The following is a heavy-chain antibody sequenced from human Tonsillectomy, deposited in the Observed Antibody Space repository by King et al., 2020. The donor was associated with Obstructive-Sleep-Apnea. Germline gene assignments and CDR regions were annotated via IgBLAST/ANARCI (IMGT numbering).Heavy chain of an antibody. CDR1: GFGFGDYA. CDR3: TKVLEYGDYHVTFDY. Sequence: VQLVESGGGLVQPGRSLRLSCQASGFGFGDYAMSWFRQAPGKGLQWIGFIRSETYLATTEYAASLRGRFTISRDDSKTIAYLQMYSLETQDTAVYYCTKVLEYGDYHVTFDYWGQGTLVTVSS. J-gene: IGHJ4*02. D-gene: IGHD4-17*01. CDR2: IRSETYLATT. V-gene: IGHV3-49*03.